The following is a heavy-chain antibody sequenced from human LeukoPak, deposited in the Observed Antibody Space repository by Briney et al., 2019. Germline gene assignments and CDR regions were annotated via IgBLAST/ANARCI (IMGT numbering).Heavy chain of an antibody. CDR1: GGSFSGYY. Sequence: PSETLSLTCAVYGGSFSGYYWSGIRQPPGKGLEWMGEINHSGSTNYNPSLKSRVTISVDTSKNQFSLKLSSVTAADTAVYYCARSHDHLWGNYPDYWGQGTLVTVSS. J-gene: IGHJ4*02. CDR2: INHSGST. D-gene: IGHD3-16*02. CDR3: ARSHDHLWGNYPDY. V-gene: IGHV4-34*01.